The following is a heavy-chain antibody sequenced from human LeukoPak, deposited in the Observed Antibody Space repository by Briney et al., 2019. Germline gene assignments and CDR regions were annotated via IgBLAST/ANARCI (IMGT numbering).Heavy chain of an antibody. CDR1: GGSFSSSSYY. CDR2: IYYSGTT. J-gene: IGHJ1*01. V-gene: IGHV4-39*07. D-gene: IGHD5-12*01. CDR3: ASPLFNSGYDPNAEYFQH. Sequence: PSETLSLTCTVSGGSFSSSSYYWGWIRQPPGKGLEWIGSIYYSGTTYHNPSLKSRVTISVDTSKNQFSLKLSSVTAADTAVYYCASPLFNSGYDPNAEYFQHWGQGTLVTVSS.